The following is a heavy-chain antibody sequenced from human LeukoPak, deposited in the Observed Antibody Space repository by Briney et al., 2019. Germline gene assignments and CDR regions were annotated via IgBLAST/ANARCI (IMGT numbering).Heavy chain of an antibody. CDR1: GFTFSSYS. CDR3: ARGMTPIRNAFDI. J-gene: IGHJ3*02. CDR2: INSDGSGP. D-gene: IGHD2-21*02. Sequence: GGSLRLSCAASGFTFSSYSMHWVRQAPGKGLVWVSKINSDGSGPNYAGSVTGRFTISRDNAKNTLYLQMNSLRAEDTAIYCARGMTPIRNAFDIWGQGTMVTVSS. V-gene: IGHV3-74*01.